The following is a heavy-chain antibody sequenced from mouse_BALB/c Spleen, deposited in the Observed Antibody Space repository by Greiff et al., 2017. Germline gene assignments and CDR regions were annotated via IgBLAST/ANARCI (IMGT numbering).Heavy chain of an antibody. V-gene: IGHV1-7*01. Sequence: VQLQESGAELAKPGASVKMSCKASGYTFTNYWMHWVKQRPGQGLEWIGYINPGTGYTEYNQKFKDKATLTADTSSSTAYMQLSSLTSEDSAVYYCARSFDSSGYTGFAYWGQGTLVTVSA. D-gene: IGHD3-2*01. CDR3: ARSFDSSGYTGFAY. CDR2: INPGTGYT. CDR1: GYTFTNYW. J-gene: IGHJ3*01.